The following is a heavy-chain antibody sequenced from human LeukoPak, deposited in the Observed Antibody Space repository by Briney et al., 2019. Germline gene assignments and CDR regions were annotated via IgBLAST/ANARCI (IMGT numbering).Heavy chain of an antibody. CDR1: GGSFSGYY. D-gene: IGHD3-10*01. CDR2: IYHSGST. J-gene: IGHJ4*02. V-gene: IGHV4-34*01. CDR3: ARATYYYGSGSYYHFDY. Sequence: SETLSLTCAVYGGSFSGYYWGWIRQPPGKGLEWIGYIYHSGSTYYNPSLKSRVTISVDRSKNQFSLKLSSVTAADTAVYYCARATYYYGSGSYYHFDYWGQGTLVTVSS.